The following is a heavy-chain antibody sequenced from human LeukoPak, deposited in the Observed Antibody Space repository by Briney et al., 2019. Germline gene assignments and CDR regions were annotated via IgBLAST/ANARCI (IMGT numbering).Heavy chain of an antibody. D-gene: IGHD5-24*01. Sequence: GASVKVSCKASGGTFSSYAISWVRQAPGQGLEWMGRIIPILGIANYAQKFQGRVTITADKSTSTAYMELSSLRSEDTAVYYCASSREMATPTFGYWGQGTLVTVSS. CDR2: IIPILGIA. V-gene: IGHV1-69*04. CDR1: GGTFSSYA. CDR3: ASSREMATPTFGY. J-gene: IGHJ4*02.